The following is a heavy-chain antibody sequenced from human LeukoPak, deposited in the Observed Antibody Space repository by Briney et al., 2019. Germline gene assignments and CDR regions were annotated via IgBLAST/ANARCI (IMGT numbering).Heavy chain of an antibody. V-gene: IGHV3-21*01. CDR1: GFTFSTYG. D-gene: IGHD1-26*01. Sequence: PGGSLRLSCAASGFTFSTYGMSWVRQAPGKGLEWVSSISSSSSYIYYADSVKGRFTISRDNAKNSLSLQMNSLRAEDTAVYYCARERGGSYYLGAFDIWGQGTMVTVSS. CDR3: ARERGGSYYLGAFDI. CDR2: ISSSSSYI. J-gene: IGHJ3*02.